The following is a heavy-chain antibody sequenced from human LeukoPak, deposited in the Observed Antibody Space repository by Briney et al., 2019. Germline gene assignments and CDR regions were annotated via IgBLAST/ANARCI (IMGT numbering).Heavy chain of an antibody. D-gene: IGHD3-22*01. CDR1: GFTFDDYA. CDR3: AKSRAGSGYYLSPLDY. V-gene: IGHV3-9*01. CDR2: ISWNSGSI. J-gene: IGHJ4*02. Sequence: GGSLRLSCAASGFTFDDYAMHWVRQAPGKGLEWVSGISWNSGSIGYADSVKGRFTISRDNAKNSLYLQMNSLRAEDTALYYCAKSRAGSGYYLSPLDYWGQGTLVTVSS.